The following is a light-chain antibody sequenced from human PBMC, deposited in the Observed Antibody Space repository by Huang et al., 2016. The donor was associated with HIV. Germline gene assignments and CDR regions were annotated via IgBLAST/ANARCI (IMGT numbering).Light chain of an antibody. CDR2: AAS. J-gene: IGKJ1*01. V-gene: IGKV1-39*01. Sequence: DIQMTQSPSSLSASVGDRVTITCRASQTINTYLNWYQQKTGKAPKLLIYAASSLHSGVPSRFSGSGSGTDFTLTISGLQREDFATYFCQQTYSTPRTFGQGTRVEIK. CDR3: QQTYSTPRT. CDR1: QTINTY.